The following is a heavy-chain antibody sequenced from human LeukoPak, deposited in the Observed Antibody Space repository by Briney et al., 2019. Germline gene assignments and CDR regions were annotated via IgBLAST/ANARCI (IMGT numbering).Heavy chain of an antibody. CDR2: INHSGST. CDR3: ARDWDYGDYFDL. D-gene: IGHD4-17*01. J-gene: IGHJ4*02. CDR1: GGSFSGYY. V-gene: IGHV4-34*01. Sequence: SETLSLTCAVYGGSFSGYYWSWIRQPPGKGLEWIGEINHSGSTNYNPSLKSRVTISVDTSKNQFSLKLSSVTAADTAVYYCARDWDYGDYFDLWGQGTLVTVSS.